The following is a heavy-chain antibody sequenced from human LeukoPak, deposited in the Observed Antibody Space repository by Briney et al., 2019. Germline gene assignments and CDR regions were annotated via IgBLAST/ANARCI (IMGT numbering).Heavy chain of an antibody. CDR3: ARELRPVDYVDY. D-gene: IGHD3-16*01. CDR2: INPNSGGT. J-gene: IGHJ4*02. Sequence: ASVKVSCKASGYTFTGYYMHWVRRAPGQGLEWMGWINPNSGGTNYAQKFQGRVTMTRDTSISTAYMELSRLRSDDTAVYYCARELRPVDYVDYWGQGTLVTVSS. CDR1: GYTFTGYY. V-gene: IGHV1-2*02.